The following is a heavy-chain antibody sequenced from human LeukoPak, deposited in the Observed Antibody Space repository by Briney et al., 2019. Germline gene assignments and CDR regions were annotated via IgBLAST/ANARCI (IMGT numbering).Heavy chain of an antibody. CDR2: IKQDGSDK. J-gene: IGHJ4*02. V-gene: IGHV3-7*04. D-gene: IGHD3-22*01. CDR1: GFTFGSYW. CDR3: ARDPYDSSWGLCYFDY. Sequence: GGCLRLSCAASGFTFGSYWMSWVRQAPGKGLEWVANIKQDGSDKYYVDSVKGRFTISRDYAKNSLYLQMNSLRAEDTAVYYCARDPYDSSWGLCYFDYWGQGNLVTVSS.